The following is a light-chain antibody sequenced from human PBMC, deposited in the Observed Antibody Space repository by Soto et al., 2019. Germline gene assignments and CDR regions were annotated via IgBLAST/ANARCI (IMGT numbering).Light chain of an antibody. CDR2: GAS. J-gene: IGKJ1*01. Sequence: EIVLTQSTGTLSLSPGERATLSCMGSQSVSSSYLAWYQQKPGQAPRLLIYGASSRATGIPDRFSGSGSGTDFTLTISRLEPEDFAVYYCQQYGSATAWTFGQGTKVDVK. V-gene: IGKV3-20*01. CDR3: QQYGSATAWT. CDR1: QSVSSSY.